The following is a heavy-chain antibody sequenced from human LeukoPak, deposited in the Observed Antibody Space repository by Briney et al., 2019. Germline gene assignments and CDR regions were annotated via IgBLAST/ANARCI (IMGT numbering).Heavy chain of an antibody. V-gene: IGHV1-69*04. CDR1: GYTFTSYG. J-gene: IGHJ4*02. Sequence: ASVEVSCKASGYTFTSYGIIWVRQAPGQGLEWMGRTIPILGIANYAQKFQGRVTITADKSTSTAYMELSSLRSEDTAVYYCARELRYFDSLLFDYWGQGTLVTVSS. CDR3: ARELRYFDSLLFDY. CDR2: TIPILGIA. D-gene: IGHD3-9*01.